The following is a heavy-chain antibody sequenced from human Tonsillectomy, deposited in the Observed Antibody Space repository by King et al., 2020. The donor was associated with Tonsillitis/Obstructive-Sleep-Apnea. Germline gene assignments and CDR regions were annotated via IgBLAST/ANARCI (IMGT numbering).Heavy chain of an antibody. V-gene: IGHV4-39*02. CDR1: GGSISSSTYY. D-gene: IGHD6-13*01. Sequence: QLQESGPGLVKPSETLSLTCTVSGGSISSSTYYWGWIRQPPGKGLEWIGSIYYSGSTYYNPSLKSRVTISVDTSKNQFSLKLSSVTAADTAVYYCARDGDYSSTNYFDYWGQGTLVTVSS. CDR2: IYYSGST. J-gene: IGHJ4*02. CDR3: ARDGDYSSTNYFDY.